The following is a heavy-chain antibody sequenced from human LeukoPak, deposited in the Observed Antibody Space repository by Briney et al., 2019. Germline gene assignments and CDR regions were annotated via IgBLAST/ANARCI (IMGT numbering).Heavy chain of an antibody. J-gene: IGHJ4*02. CDR1: GYTFTGYY. Sequence: ASVKVSCKASGYTFTGYYMHWVRQAPGQGLEWMGQIIPYFGTSNYAQKFQGRLTLTADEGTNTAYMELSRLRSDDTAVYYCTRDAGDYGGSGSYPDYWGQGTLVTVSS. V-gene: IGHV1-2*06. CDR3: TRDAGDYGGSGSYPDY. CDR2: IIPYFGTS. D-gene: IGHD3-10*01.